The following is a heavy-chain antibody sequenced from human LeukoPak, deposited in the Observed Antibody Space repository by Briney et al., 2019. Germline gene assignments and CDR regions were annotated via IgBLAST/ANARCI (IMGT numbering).Heavy chain of an antibody. V-gene: IGHV3-23*01. CDR3: ARDHYDFWSGYPALGY. Sequence: GGSLRLSCAASGFTFNNCVGTWVRQAPGKGLEWVSTINTGDGSTFYADSVKGRFTISRDNSKNTLYLQMNSLRAEDTAVYYCARDHYDFWSGYPALGYWGQGTLVTVSS. J-gene: IGHJ4*02. CDR1: GFTFNNCV. D-gene: IGHD3-3*01. CDR2: INTGDGST.